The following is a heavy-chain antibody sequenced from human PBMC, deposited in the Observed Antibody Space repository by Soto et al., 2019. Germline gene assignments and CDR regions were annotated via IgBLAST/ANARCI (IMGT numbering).Heavy chain of an antibody. CDR2: INPTDSET. Sequence: PGESLKISCKTSGHRFTTYWISWVRQMPGKGLEYMGKINPTDSETNYSPSFEGHVTFSVDRSTSTAYVRWNSLKASDTAMYYCASPTMTSTSFYYAMDVWGQGPTVTVSS. D-gene: IGHD4-17*01. CDR1: GHRFTTYW. CDR3: ASPTMTSTSFYYAMDV. V-gene: IGHV5-10-1*01. J-gene: IGHJ6*02.